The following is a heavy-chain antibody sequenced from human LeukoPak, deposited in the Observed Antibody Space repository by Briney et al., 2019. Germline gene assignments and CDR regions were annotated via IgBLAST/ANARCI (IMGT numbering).Heavy chain of an antibody. D-gene: IGHD4-11*01. CDR1: GFTFISNT. V-gene: IGHV3-21*01. CDR3: ARAYSNYVPDY. J-gene: IGHJ4*02. Sequence: AGGPLKLSGAAPGFTFISNTMNWVGKAQGKGLNWVSSISSSSSYIYYADSVKGRFTISRDNAKNSLYLQVNSLRAEDTAVYYCARAYSNYVPDYWGQGTLVTVPS. CDR2: ISSSSSYI.